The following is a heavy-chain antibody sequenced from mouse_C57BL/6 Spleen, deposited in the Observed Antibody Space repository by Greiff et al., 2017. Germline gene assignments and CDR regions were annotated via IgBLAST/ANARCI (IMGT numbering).Heavy chain of an antibody. CDR3: ARATSVTTHYAMDY. CDR2: IDPSDSYT. J-gene: IGHJ4*01. CDR1: GYTFTSYW. V-gene: IGHV1-69*01. Sequence: QVQLQQPGAELVMPGASVKLSCKASGYTFTSYWMHWVKQRPGQGLEWIGEIDPSDSYTNYNQKFKVKSTLTVDKSSSTAYMQLSSLTSEDSAVYYCARATSVTTHYAMDYWGQGTSVTVSS. D-gene: IGHD2-2*01.